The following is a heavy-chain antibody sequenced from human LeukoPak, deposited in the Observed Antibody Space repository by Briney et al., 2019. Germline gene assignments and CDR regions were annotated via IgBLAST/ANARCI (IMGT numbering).Heavy chain of an antibody. D-gene: IGHD3/OR15-3a*01. CDR2: ISSSGSTI. Sequence: GGSLRLSCAASGFTFSSYEMNWVRQAPGKGPEWVSYISSSGSTIYYADSVKGRFTISRDNAKNSLYLQMNSLRAEDTAAYYCARVDYPGAFDIWGQGTMVTVSS. CDR1: GFTFSSYE. J-gene: IGHJ3*02. V-gene: IGHV3-48*03. CDR3: ARVDYPGAFDI.